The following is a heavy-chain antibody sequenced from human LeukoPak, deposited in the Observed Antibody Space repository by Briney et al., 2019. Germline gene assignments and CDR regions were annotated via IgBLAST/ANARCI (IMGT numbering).Heavy chain of an antibody. D-gene: IGHD3-10*01. V-gene: IGHV4-39*07. CDR3: ARDCRGSGSYYTEYYYYMDV. Sequence: SETLSLTCTVSGGSISSSSYYWGWIRQPPGKGLEWIGSIYYSGSTYYNPSLKSRVTISVDTSKNQFSLKLSSVTAADTAVYYCARDCRGSGSYYTEYYYYMDVWGKGTTVTISS. CDR1: GGSISSSSYY. CDR2: IYYSGST. J-gene: IGHJ6*03.